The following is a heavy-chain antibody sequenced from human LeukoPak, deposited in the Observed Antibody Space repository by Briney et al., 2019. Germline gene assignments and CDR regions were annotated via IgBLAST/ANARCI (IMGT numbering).Heavy chain of an antibody. CDR1: GDSISSFY. D-gene: IGHD3-10*01. CDR2: IYSSGST. V-gene: IGHV4-4*07. CDR3: ARDSSILYGSGTHFDY. J-gene: IGHJ4*02. Sequence: PSETLSLTCTVSGDSISSFYWSWIRQPAGKGLEWIGRIYSSGSTNYNPSLESRVTMSVDTSKNQLSLKLSSVTAADTAVYYCARDSSILYGSGTHFDYWGQGTLVTVSS.